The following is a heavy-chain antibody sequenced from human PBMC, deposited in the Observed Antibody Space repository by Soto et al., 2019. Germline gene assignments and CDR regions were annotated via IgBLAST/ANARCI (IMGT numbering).Heavy chain of an antibody. J-gene: IGHJ6*03. Sequence: ASVKVSCKASGYTFTGYYMHWVRQAPGQGLEWMGWINPNSGGTNYAQKFQGWVTMTRDTSISTAYMELSRLRSDDTAVYYCARSLSVGDIVVEGYYMDVWGKGTTVTVSS. CDR3: ARSLSVGDIVVEGYYMDV. CDR2: INPNSGGT. D-gene: IGHD2-2*01. CDR1: GYTFTGYY. V-gene: IGHV1-2*04.